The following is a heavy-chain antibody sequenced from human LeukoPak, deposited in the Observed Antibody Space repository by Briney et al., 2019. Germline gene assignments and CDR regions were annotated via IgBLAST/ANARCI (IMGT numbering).Heavy chain of an antibody. V-gene: IGHV4-31*03. J-gene: IGHJ3*02. Sequence: SQTLSLTCTVSGGSISRGGYYWSWIRQHPGKGLEWIGYIYYSGSTYYNPSLKSRVTISVDTSKNQFSLKLSSVTAADTAVYYCARESGSSNAFDIWGQGTMVTVSS. CDR3: ARESGSSNAFDI. D-gene: IGHD3-10*01. CDR1: GGSISRGGYY. CDR2: IYYSGST.